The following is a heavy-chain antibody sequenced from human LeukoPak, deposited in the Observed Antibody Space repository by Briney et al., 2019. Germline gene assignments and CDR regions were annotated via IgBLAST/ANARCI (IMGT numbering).Heavy chain of an antibody. Sequence: GGSLRLSCAASGLTLTYAWMSWVRQAPGKGLEWVANIKHDGTDKYYVDSVKGRFTISRDNAKNSLFLQMNSLRAEDTAVYYCARPRPGWSSVMPYFDYWGQGTLVTVSS. CDR3: ARPRPGWSSVMPYFDY. CDR1: GLTLTYAW. D-gene: IGHD3-16*01. J-gene: IGHJ4*02. CDR2: IKHDGTDK. V-gene: IGHV3-7*01.